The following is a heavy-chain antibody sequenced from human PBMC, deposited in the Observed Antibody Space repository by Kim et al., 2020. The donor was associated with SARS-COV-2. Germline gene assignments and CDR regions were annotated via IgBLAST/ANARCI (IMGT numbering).Heavy chain of an antibody. J-gene: IGHJ5*02. D-gene: IGHD2-2*01. Sequence: ASVKVSCKASGYTFTSYGISWMRQAPGQGLEWMGWISAYNGNTNYAQKLQGRVTMTTDTSTSTAYMELRSLRSDDTAVDYCARDPPHSLPLPAAIHNWFDPCGQGTLVTVSS. V-gene: IGHV1-18*01. CDR1: GYTFTSYG. CDR3: ARDPPHSLPLPAAIHNWFDP. CDR2: ISAYNGNT.